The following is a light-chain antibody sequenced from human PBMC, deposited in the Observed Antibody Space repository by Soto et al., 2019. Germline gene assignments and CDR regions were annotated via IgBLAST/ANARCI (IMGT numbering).Light chain of an antibody. CDR2: ATS. J-gene: IGKJ1*01. CDR3: QQYVNSPRT. CDR1: QDIRNY. Sequence: DIPMTQSPSSLSASVGDRITITCRASQDIRNYLAWFQQKPGKAPKSLIYATSTLQPGLPSKCSGSGSATDFTLTISSLQPEDFASYYWQQYVNSPRTFGQGTTVEIK. V-gene: IGKV1-16*02.